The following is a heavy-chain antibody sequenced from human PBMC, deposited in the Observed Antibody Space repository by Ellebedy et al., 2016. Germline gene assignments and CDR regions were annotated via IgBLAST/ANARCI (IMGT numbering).Heavy chain of an antibody. J-gene: IGHJ6*03. CDR2: ISSSSSTI. CDR3: AREATNGCSSSWYCDYYYYMDV. Sequence: GGSLRLXCAASGFTFSSYSMNWVRQAPGKGLEWVSYISSSSSTIYYADSVKGRFTISRDNSKNTLYLQMNSLRAEDTAVYYCAREATNGCSSSWYCDYYYYMDVWGKGTTVTVSS. CDR1: GFTFSSYS. D-gene: IGHD6-13*01. V-gene: IGHV3-48*01.